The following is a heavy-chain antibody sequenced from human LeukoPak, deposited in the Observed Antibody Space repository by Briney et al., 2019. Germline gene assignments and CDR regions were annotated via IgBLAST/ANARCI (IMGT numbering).Heavy chain of an antibody. J-gene: IGHJ4*02. CDR1: GRPNSISYFL. CDR3: ARQGTDGSDWYFFDY. CDR2: FYFTGAT. D-gene: IGHD6-19*01. Sequence: PSDTVALLHTVCGRPNSISYFLGAWVRQPPARVLEWIVPFYFTGATYYSPSLKSQVTLSVHTPHHPFSVHLGSLTAADTAVYYCARQGTDGSDWYFFDYWGQGTLVTASS. V-gene: IGHV4-39*01.